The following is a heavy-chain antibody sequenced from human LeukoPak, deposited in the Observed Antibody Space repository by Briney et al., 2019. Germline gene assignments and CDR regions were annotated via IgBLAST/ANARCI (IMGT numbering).Heavy chain of an antibody. V-gene: IGHV1-46*01. CDR1: GYTFTAYY. CDR2: IDPSVGST. J-gene: IGHJ4*02. Sequence: ASVKVSCKASGYTFTAYYIQWVRQAPGQGLEWMGLIDPSVGSTSNAQKFQGRITMTRDTSTSTVFMELTSLTSEDTAVYYCAKQLGYCSGGSCYFPYWGQGTLVTVSS. D-gene: IGHD2-15*01. CDR3: AKQLGYCSGGSCYFPY.